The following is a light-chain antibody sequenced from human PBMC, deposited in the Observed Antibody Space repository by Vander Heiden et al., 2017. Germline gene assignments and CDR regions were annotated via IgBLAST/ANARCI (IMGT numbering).Light chain of an antibody. Sequence: EIVLTQSPGTLSLSPGERATLSCRATQSVSSSYLAWYQQKPGQAPRLLIYAASSRATGIPDRCSGSGSGTDFTLTISRLEPEDFAVYYCQQYGDSPPYTFGQGTKLEIK. V-gene: IGKV3-20*01. CDR2: AAS. CDR1: QSVSSSY. J-gene: IGKJ2*01. CDR3: QQYGDSPPYT.